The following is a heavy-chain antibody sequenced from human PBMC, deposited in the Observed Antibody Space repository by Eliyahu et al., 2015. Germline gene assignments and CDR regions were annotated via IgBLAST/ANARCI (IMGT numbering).Heavy chain of an antibody. CDR2: IYTSGST. J-gene: IGHJ5*02. D-gene: IGHD3-22*01. CDR1: GGSISXGXXX. Sequence: QVQLQESGPGLVKPSQTLSLTXTXSGGSISXGXXXWSXIRXPAGKGLEXIGRIYTSGSTNYNPSLKSRVTISVDTSKNQFSLKLSSVTAADTAVYYCARGAYGYYYDSSGHWFDPWGQGTLVTVSS. V-gene: IGHV4-61*02. CDR3: ARGAYGYYYDSSGHWFDP.